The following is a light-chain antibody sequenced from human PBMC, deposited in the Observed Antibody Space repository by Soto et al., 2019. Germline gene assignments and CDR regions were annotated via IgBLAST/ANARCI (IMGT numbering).Light chain of an antibody. Sequence: DIVMTQSPESLAVSLGERETINCKSSQRVLYSSTNKNYIAWYQQKPGQPPNLLIYLPSIRESGVPDRFSGSGSETDLNLTISILQAEDVAVYYCQQYYKSPFAVRPGTKVDS. CDR1: QRVLYSSTNKNY. CDR2: LPS. CDR3: QQYYKSPFA. V-gene: IGKV4-1*01. J-gene: IGKJ3*01.